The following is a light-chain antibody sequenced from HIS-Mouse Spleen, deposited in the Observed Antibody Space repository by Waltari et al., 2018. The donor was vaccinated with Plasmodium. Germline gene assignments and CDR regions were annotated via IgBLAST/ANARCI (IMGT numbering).Light chain of an antibody. Sequence: QSALTQPPSASGSPGQSVTISCTGTSSDVGGYNYVSWYQQHTGKAPKLMIYEVSKRPSGVPDRVSGSKSGNTASLTVSGLQAEDEADYYCSSYAGSNNFVVFGGGTKLTVL. CDR2: EVS. CDR1: SSDVGGYNY. J-gene: IGLJ2*01. CDR3: SSYAGSNNFVV. V-gene: IGLV2-8*01.